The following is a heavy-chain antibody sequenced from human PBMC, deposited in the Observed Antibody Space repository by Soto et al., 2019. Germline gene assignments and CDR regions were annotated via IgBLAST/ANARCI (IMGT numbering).Heavy chain of an antibody. CDR1: GLTFSNYW. Sequence: EVQLVESGGGLVQPGGSLRLSCEASGLTFSNYWMHWVRQAPGKGLVWVSRIHRDGTSTSYADSVKGRFTISRDKAKNTLDLQMNGLRAEDTAVYYCARYGAYCGGDCYTLWYVDLWGRGTLVTVSS. V-gene: IGHV3-74*01. D-gene: IGHD2-21*02. J-gene: IGHJ2*01. CDR2: IHRDGTST. CDR3: ARYGAYCGGDCYTLWYVDL.